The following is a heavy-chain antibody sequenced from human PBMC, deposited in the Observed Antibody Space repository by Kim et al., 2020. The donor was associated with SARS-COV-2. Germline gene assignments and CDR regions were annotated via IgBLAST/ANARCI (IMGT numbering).Heavy chain of an antibody. CDR2: IKQDGSEK. D-gene: IGHD2-2*01. V-gene: IGHV3-7*01. CDR1: GFTFSSYW. CDR3: ASLPGYCSSTSCYAAYYYYGMDV. Sequence: GGSLRLSCAASGFTFSSYWMSWVRQAPGKGLEWVANIKQDGSEKYYVDSVKGRFTISRDNAKNSLYLQMNSLRAEDTAVYYCASLPGYCSSTSCYAAYYYYGMDVCAKGPRSPSP. J-gene: IGHJ6*02.